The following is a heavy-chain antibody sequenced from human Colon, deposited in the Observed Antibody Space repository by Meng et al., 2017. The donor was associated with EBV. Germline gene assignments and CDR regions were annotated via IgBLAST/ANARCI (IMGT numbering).Heavy chain of an antibody. Sequence: LQESGQGLVKPLATRSPTGTVSGASLRSTYWGCLRQSPGKGLEWIGYIHYSGGTANYNPSLKSRVTISVDTSKNQFSLTLSSVAAADTAVYYCARYKLVDPSGSQHWYFDLWGRGTLVTVSS. J-gene: IGHJ2*01. D-gene: IGHD3-22*01. CDR3: ARYKLVDPSGSQHWYFDL. V-gene: IGHV4-59*08. CDR1: GASLRSTY. CDR2: IHYSGGT.